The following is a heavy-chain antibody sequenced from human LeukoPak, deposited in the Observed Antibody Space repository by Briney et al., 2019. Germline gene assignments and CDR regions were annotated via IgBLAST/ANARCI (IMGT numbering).Heavy chain of an antibody. CDR3: ARMVRGVIILDY. D-gene: IGHD3-10*01. CDR1: GGSISSGDYY. CDR2: IYYSGST. V-gene: IGHV4-30-4*08. Sequence: SETLSLTCTVSGGSISSGDYYWSWIRQPPGKGLEWIGYIYYSGSTYYNPSLKSRVTISVDTSKNQFSLKLSSVTAADTAVYYCARMVRGVIILDYWGQGTLATVSS. J-gene: IGHJ4*02.